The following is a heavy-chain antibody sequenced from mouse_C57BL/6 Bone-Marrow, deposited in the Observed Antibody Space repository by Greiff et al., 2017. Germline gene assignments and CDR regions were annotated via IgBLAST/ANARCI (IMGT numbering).Heavy chain of an antibody. D-gene: IGHD2-2*01. J-gene: IGHJ2*01. CDR3: TTGYDVGVYFDY. Sequence: EVKLMESGAELVRPGASVKLSCTASGFNIKDDYMHWVKQRPEQGLEWIGWIDPENGDTEYASKFQGKATITADTSSNTAYLQLSSLTSEDTAVYYCTTGYDVGVYFDYWGQGTTLTVSS. V-gene: IGHV14-4*01. CDR1: GFNIKDDY. CDR2: IDPENGDT.